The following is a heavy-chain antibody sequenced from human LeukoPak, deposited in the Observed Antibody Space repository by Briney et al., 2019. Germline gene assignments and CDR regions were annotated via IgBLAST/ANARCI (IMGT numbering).Heavy chain of an antibody. D-gene: IGHD4-17*01. CDR2: IYYSGST. Sequence: SETLSLTCAISGDSISSGGYSWSWIRQPPGKGLEWIGYIYYSGSTYYNPSLKSRVTISVDRSKNQFSLRLSSMTAADTAVYYCARGDTVTTPFDYWGQGTLVTVSS. CDR3: ARGDTVTTPFDY. CDR1: GDSISSGGYS. J-gene: IGHJ4*02. V-gene: IGHV4-30-2*01.